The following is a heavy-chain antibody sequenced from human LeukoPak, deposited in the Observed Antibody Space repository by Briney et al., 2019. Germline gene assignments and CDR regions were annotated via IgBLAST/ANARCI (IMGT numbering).Heavy chain of an antibody. CDR2: ISSSGSTI. CDR1: GFTFSDYY. J-gene: IGHJ3*02. V-gene: IGHV3-11*01. CDR3: ARDSPLAMVRGVTAPDAFDI. D-gene: IGHD3-10*01. Sequence: GGSLRLSCAASGFTFSDYYMSWIRQAPGKGLEWVSYISSSGSTIYYADSVKGRFTISRDNAKNSLYLQMNSLRAEDTAVYYCARDSPLAMVRGVTAPDAFDIWGQGTMVTVSS.